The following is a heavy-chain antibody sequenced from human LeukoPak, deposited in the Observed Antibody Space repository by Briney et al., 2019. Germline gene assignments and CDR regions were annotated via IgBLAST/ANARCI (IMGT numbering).Heavy chain of an antibody. Sequence: GTSVKVSCKASGFTFTSSAVQWVRQARGQRLEWIGWIVVGSGNTHYVQKFQERVTITSDMSTSTAYMELSSLRSEDTAVYYCAADPGYSSSSYDAFDIWGQGTMVTVPS. CDR1: GFTFTSSA. V-gene: IGHV1-58*01. CDR3: AADPGYSSSSYDAFDI. CDR2: IVVGSGNT. D-gene: IGHD6-13*01. J-gene: IGHJ3*02.